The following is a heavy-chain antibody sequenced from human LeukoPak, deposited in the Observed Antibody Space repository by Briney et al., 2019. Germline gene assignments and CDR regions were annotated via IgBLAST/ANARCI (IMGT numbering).Heavy chain of an antibody. CDR2: IKSKTDGGTT. Sequence: PGGSLRLSCAASGFTFSNAWMSWVRQAPGKGLEWVGRIKSKTDGGTTDYAAPVKGRFSISRDDSKNTLYLEMYSQKTEDTAMYYCLYFWSGSSLVDYWGQGTLVTVSS. J-gene: IGHJ4*02. D-gene: IGHD3-3*01. CDR3: LYFWSGSSLVDY. CDR1: GFTFSNAW. V-gene: IGHV3-15*01.